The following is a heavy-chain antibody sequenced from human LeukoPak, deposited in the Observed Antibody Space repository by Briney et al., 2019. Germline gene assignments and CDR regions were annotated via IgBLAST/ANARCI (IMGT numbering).Heavy chain of an antibody. V-gene: IGHV4-59*08. CDR3: ARHGRGAAAGSDY. D-gene: IGHD6-13*01. J-gene: IGHJ4*02. CDR1: GGSISNHY. Sequence: PSETLSLTCTVSGGSISNHYWSWIRQPPGKGLEWIGYIYYSGSTNYNPSLKSRVTISVDTSENQFSLKLSSVTAADTAVYYCARHGRGAAAGSDYWGQGTLVTVSS. CDR2: IYYSGST.